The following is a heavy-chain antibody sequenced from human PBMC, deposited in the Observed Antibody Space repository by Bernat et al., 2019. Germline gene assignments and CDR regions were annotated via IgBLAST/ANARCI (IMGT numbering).Heavy chain of an antibody. V-gene: IGHV3-21*05. Sequence: ETQLVVSGGGLVKPGGSLRLSCTASGFTFSDFSMNWVRQAPGKGLEWLSYISRISSQIYYAHSGKGRFTITRDNAKSTMYLQMNSLRAEYTADFSCAGDPADSLTRNWFDPWGQGTLVTVSS. CDR1: GFTFSDFS. CDR3: AGDPADSLTRNWFDP. D-gene: IGHD4-4*01. CDR2: ISRISSQI. J-gene: IGHJ5*02.